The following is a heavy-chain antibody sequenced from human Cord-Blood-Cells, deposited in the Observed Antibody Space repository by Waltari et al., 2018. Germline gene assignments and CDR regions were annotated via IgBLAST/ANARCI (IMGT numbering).Heavy chain of an antibody. CDR2: IYYSGST. Sequence: QLQLQESGPGLVKPSETLSLTCTVPGGSISSSSYYWGWIRQPPGKGLEWIGRIYYSGSTYYNPSLKSRVTISVDTSKNQFSLKLSSVTAADTAVYYCARHTKSYYYYYMDVWGKGTTVTVSS. J-gene: IGHJ6*03. CDR1: GGSISSSSYY. CDR3: ARHTKSYYYYYMDV. V-gene: IGHV4-39*01.